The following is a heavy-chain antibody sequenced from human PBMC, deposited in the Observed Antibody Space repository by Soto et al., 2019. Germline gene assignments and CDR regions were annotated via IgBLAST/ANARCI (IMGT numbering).Heavy chain of an antibody. D-gene: IGHD1-1*01. Sequence: ASVKVSCEASGYTFSTYALHWVRQAPGQGLEWMGWINGGNGHTRYSQKFKDRVTISRDTPASTAYMELSGLRSEDTAVYYCARGKGMEENYYYYGMDVWGQGTTVTVSS. J-gene: IGHJ6*02. CDR3: ARGKGMEENYYYYGMDV. CDR2: INGGNGHT. CDR1: GYTFSTYA. V-gene: IGHV1-3*01.